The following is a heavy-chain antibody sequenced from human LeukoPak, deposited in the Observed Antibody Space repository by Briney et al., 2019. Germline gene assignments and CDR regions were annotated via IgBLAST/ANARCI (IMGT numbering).Heavy chain of an antibody. CDR3: ARDLDGSDLDY. CDR1: GFTFSSYE. CDR2: ISSSGSTI. D-gene: IGHD2-21*02. Sequence: PGGSLRLSCAASGFTFSSYEMNWVRQAPGKGLEWVSYISSSGSTIYYADSVRGRFTISRDNAKNSLYLQMNSLRAEDTAVYYCARDLDGSDLDYWGQGTMVTVSS. V-gene: IGHV3-48*03. J-gene: IGHJ4*02.